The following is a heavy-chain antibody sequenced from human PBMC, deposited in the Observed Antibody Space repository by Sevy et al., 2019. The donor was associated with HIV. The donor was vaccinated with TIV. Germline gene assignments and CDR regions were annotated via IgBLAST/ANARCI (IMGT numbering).Heavy chain of an antibody. D-gene: IGHD5-12*01. Sequence: GESLKISCKASGYTFTTYWIAWVRQMPGKGGEWMGIIYPGDSDTRYSPSFQGQVTISADKSITTAYLQWSGLKASDTAMYYCARRSAYVNDYWGQGTLVTVSS. V-gene: IGHV5-51*01. J-gene: IGHJ4*02. CDR3: ARRSAYVNDY. CDR2: IYPGDSDT. CDR1: GYTFTTYW.